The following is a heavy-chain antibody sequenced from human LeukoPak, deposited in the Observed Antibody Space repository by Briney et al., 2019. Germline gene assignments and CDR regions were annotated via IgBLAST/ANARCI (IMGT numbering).Heavy chain of an antibody. Sequence: GGSLRLSCAASGFTFSSYAMSWVRQAPGKGLEWVSAISGSGGSTYYADSVKGRFTISRDNSKSTLYLQMNSLRAEDTAVYYCAKVLPAYSSGWYYFDYWGQGTLVTVSS. CDR1: GFTFSSYA. CDR3: AKVLPAYSSGWYYFDY. J-gene: IGHJ4*02. V-gene: IGHV3-23*01. D-gene: IGHD6-19*01. CDR2: ISGSGGST.